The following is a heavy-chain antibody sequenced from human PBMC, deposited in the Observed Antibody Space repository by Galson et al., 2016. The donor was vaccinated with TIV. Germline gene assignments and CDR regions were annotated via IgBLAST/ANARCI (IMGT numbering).Heavy chain of an antibody. V-gene: IGHV4-39*01. CDR2: IYYSGSA. J-gene: IGHJ5*02. CDR1: GGSISSTSYY. Sequence: SETLSLTCTVPGGSISSTSYYWGWIRQPPGKGLEWIGNIYYSGSAYYNPSLKSRVTISVDTSKNQFSLKLSSVTAADTAVYYCATYCSSTTCLFDPWGQGTLVTVSS. CDR3: ATYCSSTTCLFDP. D-gene: IGHD2-2*01.